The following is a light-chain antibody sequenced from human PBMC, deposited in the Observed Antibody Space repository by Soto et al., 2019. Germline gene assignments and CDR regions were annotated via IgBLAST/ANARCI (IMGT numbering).Light chain of an antibody. J-gene: IGLJ2*01. V-gene: IGLV2-14*01. Sequence: QSVLTQPASVSGSPGQSITISCTGTSSDIGNYNYVSWYQQHPGKAPKLMIYEVSYRPSGVSNRFSGSKSGNTASLNISGIQAEDEPHYYCSSYTTIKTYVIFGGGTKVTV. CDR1: SSDIGNYNY. CDR3: SSYTTIKTYVI. CDR2: EVS.